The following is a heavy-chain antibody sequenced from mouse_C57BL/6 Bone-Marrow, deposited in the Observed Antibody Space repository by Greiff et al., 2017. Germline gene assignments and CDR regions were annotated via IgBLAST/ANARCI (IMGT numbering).Heavy chain of an antibody. CDR3: ARQDYGSYAMDY. V-gene: IGHV5-2*01. CDR1: EYEFPSHD. CDR2: INSDGGST. Sequence: EVQRVESGGGLVQPGESLKLSCESNEYEFPSHDMPWVRKTPEKRLELVAAINSDGGSTYYPDTMERRFIISRDNTKKTLYLQMSSLRSEDTALYYCARQDYGSYAMDYWGQGTTVTVSS. J-gene: IGHJ4*01. D-gene: IGHD1-1*01.